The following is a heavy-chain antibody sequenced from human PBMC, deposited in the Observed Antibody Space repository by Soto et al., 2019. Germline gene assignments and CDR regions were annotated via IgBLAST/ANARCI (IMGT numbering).Heavy chain of an antibody. CDR3: AHRLAATGLFDY. J-gene: IGHJ4*02. Sequence: QITLKESGPTLVKPTQTLTLTCTFSGFSLSTSGVGVGWIRQPPGKALEWLALIYWDDDKRYSPSLKSRITTPKDTSKNQVVLTMTHIDPVDTATYDCAHRLAATGLFDYWGQGTLVTVSS. CDR2: IYWDDDK. D-gene: IGHD6-13*01. CDR1: GFSLSTSGVG. V-gene: IGHV2-5*02.